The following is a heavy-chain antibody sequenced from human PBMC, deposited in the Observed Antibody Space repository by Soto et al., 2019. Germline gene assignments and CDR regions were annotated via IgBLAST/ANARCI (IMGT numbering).Heavy chain of an antibody. J-gene: IGHJ4*02. D-gene: IGHD5-12*01. Sequence: GGSLRLSCAASGPTFSSYAMSWVRLAPGKGLEWVSVAGPSGSSTYYADSVKGRFTISRDNAKSTLYLQMNSLRAEDTAVYYCVRGNTGYGNFDSRGQGTLVTVSS. CDR1: GPTFSSYA. CDR2: AGPSGSST. CDR3: VRGNTGYGNFDS. V-gene: IGHV3-23*01.